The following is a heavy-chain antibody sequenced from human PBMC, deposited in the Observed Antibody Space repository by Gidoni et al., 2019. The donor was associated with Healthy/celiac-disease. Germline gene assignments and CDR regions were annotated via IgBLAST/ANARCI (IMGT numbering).Heavy chain of an antibody. CDR3: AKDSPKDIVVVVAAQPLWYFDY. CDR2: VGACGGST. V-gene: IGHV3-23*01. J-gene: IGHJ4*02. Sequence: AVGACGGSTYYADSVKGRFTISRDNSKNTLSLQMNSLRSADTAVYYCAKDSPKDIVVVVAAQPLWYFDYWGQGTLVTVSS. D-gene: IGHD2-15*01.